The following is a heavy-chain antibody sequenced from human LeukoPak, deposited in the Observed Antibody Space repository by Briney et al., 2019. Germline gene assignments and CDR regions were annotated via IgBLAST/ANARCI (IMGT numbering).Heavy chain of an antibody. CDR1: GGSFSGYY. D-gene: IGHD3-10*01. Sequence: SETLSLTCAVYGGSFSGYYWSWIRQPPGKGLEWIGSIYYSGSTYYNPSLKSRVTISVDTSKNQFSLKLSSVTAADTAVYYCARHGLWFGDSISWFDPWGQGTLVTVSS. CDR3: ARHGLWFGDSISWFDP. CDR2: IYYSGST. V-gene: IGHV4-34*01. J-gene: IGHJ5*02.